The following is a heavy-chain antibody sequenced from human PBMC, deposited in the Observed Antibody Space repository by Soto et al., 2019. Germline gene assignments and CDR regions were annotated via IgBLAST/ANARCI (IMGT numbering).Heavy chain of an antibody. Sequence: GGSLRLSCAASGFSLSNYAMSWVRQAPGKGLQWVSVISGDGGSSYYADSVKGRLTISRDNSKNTLYLQMSSLRAEDTAVYYCAKAEEVGGNVNSYFDYWGQGTLVTVSS. CDR1: GFSLSNYA. D-gene: IGHD2-15*01. J-gene: IGHJ4*02. V-gene: IGHV3-23*01. CDR2: ISGDGGSS. CDR3: AKAEEVGGNVNSYFDY.